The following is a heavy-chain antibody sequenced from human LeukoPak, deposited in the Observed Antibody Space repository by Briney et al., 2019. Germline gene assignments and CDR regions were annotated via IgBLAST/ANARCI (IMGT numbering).Heavy chain of an antibody. CDR2: ITGGGDDT. Sequence: GGSLRLSCTASGFTFSTYAMSWVRQAPGKGLEWFSAITGGGDDTYYADSVKGRLTISRDSSKNTLYLQMNSLRVEDTAVYYCAKGSSSSRPYYFDCWGQGALVTVSS. V-gene: IGHV3-23*01. CDR3: AKGSSSSRPYYFDC. CDR1: GFTFSTYA. J-gene: IGHJ4*02. D-gene: IGHD6-6*01.